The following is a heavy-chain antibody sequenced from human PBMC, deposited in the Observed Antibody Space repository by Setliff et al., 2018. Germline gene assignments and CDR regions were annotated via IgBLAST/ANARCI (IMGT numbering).Heavy chain of an antibody. CDR3: ARERQGGFLEWAPFDS. V-gene: IGHV4-34*10. Sequence: SETLSLTCTVYGGSFSDYYWGWIRQPPGKGLEWIAEINHSGSTNYNPSLKSRVTISVDKSKNQFFLKLTSMTAADTALYFCARERQGGFLEWAPFDSWGQGVVVTVSS. D-gene: IGHD3-3*01. CDR1: GGSFSDYY. CDR2: INHSGST. J-gene: IGHJ4*02.